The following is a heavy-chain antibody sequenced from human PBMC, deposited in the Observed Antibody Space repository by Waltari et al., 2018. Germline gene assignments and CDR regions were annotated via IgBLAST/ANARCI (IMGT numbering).Heavy chain of an antibody. V-gene: IGHV3-53*01. J-gene: IGHJ4*02. CDR3: ARELGGSGSYYWGFDY. CDR2: IYSGGST. CDR1: GFTVSSNY. Sequence: EVQLVESGGGLIQPGGSLRLSCAASGFTVSSNYLSWVRQAPGKGLEWVSVIYSGGSTYYADSVKGRFTISRDNSKNTLYLQMNSLRAEDTAVYYCARELGGSGSYYWGFDYWGQGTLVTVSS. D-gene: IGHD3-10*01.